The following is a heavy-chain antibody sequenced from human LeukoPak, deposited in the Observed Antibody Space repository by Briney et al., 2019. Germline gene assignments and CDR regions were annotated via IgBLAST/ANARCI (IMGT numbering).Heavy chain of an antibody. D-gene: IGHD3-9*01. Sequence: SETLSLTCTVSGGSISSYYWSWIRQPPGDGLEWIGYIYYSGSTNYNPSPKSRVTISVDTSKNQFSLRLSSVTAADTAVYYCARHRYDILTGSIWGQGTMVTVSS. CDR3: ARHRYDILTGSI. J-gene: IGHJ3*02. CDR1: GGSISSYY. V-gene: IGHV4-59*08. CDR2: IYYSGST.